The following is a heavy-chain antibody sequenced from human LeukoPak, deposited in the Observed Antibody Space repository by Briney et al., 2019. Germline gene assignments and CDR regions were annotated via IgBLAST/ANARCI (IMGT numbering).Heavy chain of an antibody. Sequence: ASVKVSCKASGYTFTSYYMHWVRQAPGQGLEWMGIINPSGGSTSYAQKFQGRVTMTRDMSTSTVYMELSSLRSEDTAVYYCARELGYCSGGSCYSRDYWGRGTLVTVSS. V-gene: IGHV1-46*01. D-gene: IGHD2-15*01. CDR1: GYTFTSYY. CDR3: ARELGYCSGGSCYSRDY. J-gene: IGHJ4*02. CDR2: INPSGGST.